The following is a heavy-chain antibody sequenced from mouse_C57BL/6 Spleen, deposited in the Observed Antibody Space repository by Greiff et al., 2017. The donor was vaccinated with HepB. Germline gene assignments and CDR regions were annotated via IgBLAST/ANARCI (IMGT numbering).Heavy chain of an antibody. J-gene: IGHJ4*01. V-gene: IGHV1-4*01. D-gene: IGHD1-1*01. Sequence: VQLQQSGAELARPGASVKMSCKASGYTFTSYTMHWVKQRPGQGLEWIGYINPSSSYTKYNQKFKDKATLTADKSSSTAYMQLSSLTSEDSAVYYCARRYYGSSSLAMDYWGQGTTVTVSS. CDR3: ARRYYGSSSLAMDY. CDR1: GYTFTSYT. CDR2: INPSSSYT.